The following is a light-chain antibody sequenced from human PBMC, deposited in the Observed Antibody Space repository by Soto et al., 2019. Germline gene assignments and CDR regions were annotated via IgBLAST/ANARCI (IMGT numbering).Light chain of an antibody. CDR1: GSDVGGYNY. Sequence: TQPRSLSGSPGQSVTISCTGAGSDVGGYNYVSWYQQHPGKAPKLMIYDVSKRPSGVPDRFSGSKSGNTASLTISGLQADDEADYYCCSYAGSYTFYVFGTGTKVTVL. CDR2: DVS. J-gene: IGLJ1*01. CDR3: CSYAGSYTFYV. V-gene: IGLV2-11*01.